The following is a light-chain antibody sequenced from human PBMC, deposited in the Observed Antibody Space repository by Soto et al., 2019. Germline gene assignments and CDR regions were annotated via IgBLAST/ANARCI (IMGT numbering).Light chain of an antibody. V-gene: IGLV2-23*02. CDR2: EVS. J-gene: IGLJ3*02. CDR3: CSYASSDTKV. Sequence: QSALTQPASVSGSPGQSITISCTGTNSDVGRYDLVSWYEQHPGKPPKLIIYEVSKRPSGVSNRFSGSKSDNTASLTISGLQREDEADYYCCSYASSDTKVFGGGTKLTVL. CDR1: NSDVGRYDL.